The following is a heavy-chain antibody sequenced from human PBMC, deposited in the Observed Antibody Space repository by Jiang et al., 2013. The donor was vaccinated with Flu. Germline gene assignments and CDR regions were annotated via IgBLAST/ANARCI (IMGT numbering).Heavy chain of an antibody. J-gene: IGHJ4*02. CDR2: IYWDDDT. Sequence: KPTQTLTLTCRFSGFSLDTAGVAVGWFRQPPGKALEWLALIYWDDDTRHSPSLNNRLTITRDTSEDLVVLTVSNMDPMDTATYYCAHGTYYFETTVDNKRELFDVWGQGTLVTVSS. CDR1: GFSLDTAGVA. V-gene: IGHV2-5*02. D-gene: IGHD2/OR15-2a*01. CDR3: AHGTYYFETTVDNKRELFDV.